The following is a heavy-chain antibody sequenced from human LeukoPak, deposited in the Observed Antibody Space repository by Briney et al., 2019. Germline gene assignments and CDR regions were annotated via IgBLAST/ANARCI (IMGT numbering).Heavy chain of an antibody. CDR1: GFTFSSYA. Sequence: GGSLRLSCAASGFTFSSYAMSWVRQAPEKGLEWVSTISGSGGGTYYADSVKGRFTISRDDSKNTLYLQMNSLRAEDTAVYYCARGETSSYDYWGQGTLVTVSS. CDR3: ARGETSSYDY. D-gene: IGHD2-2*01. J-gene: IGHJ4*02. CDR2: ISGSGGGT. V-gene: IGHV3-23*01.